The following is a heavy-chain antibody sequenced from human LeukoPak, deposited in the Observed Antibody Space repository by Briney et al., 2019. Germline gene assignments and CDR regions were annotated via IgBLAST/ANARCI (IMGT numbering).Heavy chain of an antibody. CDR2: IYYSGST. D-gene: IGHD3-9*01. CDR3: ARHSYYDIWTGYYDFDY. CDR1: GGSISSYY. V-gene: IGHV4-59*08. Sequence: SETLSLTCTVSGGSISSYYWSWIRQPPGKGLEWIGYIYYSGSTNYNPSLKSRVTISVDTSKNQFSLKLSSVTAADTAVYYCARHSYYDIWTGYYDFDYWGQGTLVTVSS. J-gene: IGHJ4*02.